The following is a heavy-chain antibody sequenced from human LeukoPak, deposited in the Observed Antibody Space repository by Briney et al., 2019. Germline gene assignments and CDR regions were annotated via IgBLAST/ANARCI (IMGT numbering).Heavy chain of an antibody. CDR2: INPNSGGT. CDR1: GYTFTSYD. J-gene: IGHJ6*03. D-gene: IGHD2-2*01. Sequence: ASVKVSCKASGYTFTSYDINWVRQATGQGLEWMGWINPNSGGTNYAQKFQGRVTMTRDTSISTAYMELSRLRSDDTAVYYCAMLGYCSSTSCLGYYYYYMDVWGKGTTVTVSS. CDR3: AMLGYCSSTSCLGYYYYYMDV. V-gene: IGHV1-2*02.